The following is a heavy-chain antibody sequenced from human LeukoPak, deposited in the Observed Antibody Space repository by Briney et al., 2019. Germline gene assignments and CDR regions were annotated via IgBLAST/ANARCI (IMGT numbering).Heavy chain of an antibody. CDR3: ARLWNYGSGSPFDY. Sequence: SETLSLTCTVSGGSISSYCWSWIRQPPGKGLEWIGYIYYSGSTNYNPSLKSRVTISVDTSKNQFSLKLSSVTAADTAVYYCARLWNYGSGSPFDYWGQGTLVTVSS. CDR2: IYYSGST. CDR1: GGSISSYC. V-gene: IGHV4-59*08. D-gene: IGHD3-10*01. J-gene: IGHJ4*02.